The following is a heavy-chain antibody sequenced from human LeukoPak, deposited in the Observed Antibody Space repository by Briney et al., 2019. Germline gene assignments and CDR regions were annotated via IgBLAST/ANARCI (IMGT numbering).Heavy chain of an antibody. V-gene: IGHV3-33*06. CDR1: GFTFSSYG. CDR3: AKTRDYYDSSGYYVHWFDP. Sequence: PGGSLRLSCAASGFTFSSYGMHWVRQAPGKGLEWVAVIWYDGSNKYYADSVKGRFTISRDNSENTLYLQMNSLRAEDTAVYYCAKTRDYYDSSGYYVHWFDPWGQGTLVTVSS. CDR2: IWYDGSNK. J-gene: IGHJ5*02. D-gene: IGHD3-22*01.